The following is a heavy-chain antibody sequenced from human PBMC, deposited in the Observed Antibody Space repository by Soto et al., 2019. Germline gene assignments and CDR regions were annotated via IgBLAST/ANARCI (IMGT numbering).Heavy chain of an antibody. CDR3: LNIPHY. V-gene: IGHV1-69*02. J-gene: IGHJ4*02. CDR1: GGTFSSYT. Sequence: HVQLVQSGAEVKKPGSSVKVSCKASGGTFSSYTITWVRQATGQGLEWMGRIIHILGIANYAQKFQGRVTITADKTTGTASLELSSLRSEDTAVYYCLNIPHYWGQGTLVTAAS. CDR2: IIHILGIA.